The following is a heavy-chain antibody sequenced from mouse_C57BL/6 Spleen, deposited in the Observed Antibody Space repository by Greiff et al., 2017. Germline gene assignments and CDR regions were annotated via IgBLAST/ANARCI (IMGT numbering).Heavy chain of an antibody. J-gene: IGHJ3*01. CDR3: ARDYTFAY. D-gene: IGHD2-12*01. CDR1: GYTFTDYY. CDR2: INPNNGGT. Sequence: VQLQQSGPELVKPGASVKISCKASGYTFTDYYMNWVKQSHGKSLEWIGDINPNNGGTNYNQKFKGKATLTVDKSSSTAYMELRSLTSADSAVYYCARDYTFAYWGQGTLVTVSA. V-gene: IGHV1-26*01.